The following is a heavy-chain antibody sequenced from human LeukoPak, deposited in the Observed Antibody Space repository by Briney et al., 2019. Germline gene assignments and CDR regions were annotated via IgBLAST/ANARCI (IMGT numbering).Heavy chain of an antibody. D-gene: IGHD6-13*01. Sequence: ASVKVSCKASSYTFTSYGISWVRQAPGQGLEWMGWISAYNGNTNYAQKFQGRVTMTTDTSTSTAYMELRSLRSDDTAVYYCARVDSSSWYSHGDEYFQHWGQGTLVTVSS. V-gene: IGHV1-18*01. J-gene: IGHJ1*01. CDR3: ARVDSSSWYSHGDEYFQH. CDR1: SYTFTSYG. CDR2: ISAYNGNT.